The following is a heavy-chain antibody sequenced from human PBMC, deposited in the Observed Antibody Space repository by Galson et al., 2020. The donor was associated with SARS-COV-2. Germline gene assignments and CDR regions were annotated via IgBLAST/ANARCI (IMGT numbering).Heavy chain of an antibody. CDR3: ARESRGSGSQRGAFDI. CDR1: GYTFTGYY. J-gene: IGHJ3*02. Sequence: ASVTVSCQASGYTFTGYYMHWVRQAPGQGLEWMGRINHNSGGTNYAQKFQGRVTMTRDTSISTAYMELSRLRSDDTVVYYCARESRGSGSQRGAFDIWGQGTMVTVSS. CDR2: INHNSGGT. D-gene: IGHD3-10*01. V-gene: IGHV1-2*05.